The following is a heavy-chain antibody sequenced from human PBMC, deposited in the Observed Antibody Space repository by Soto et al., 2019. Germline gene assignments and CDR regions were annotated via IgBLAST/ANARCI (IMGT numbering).Heavy chain of an antibody. CDR2: ISGSGGST. Sequence: GGSLRLSCAASGFTFGSYAMSWVRQAPGKGLEWVSAISGSGGSTYYADSVKGRFTISRDNSGSTLYLQMDGLRADDTAIYHCAKESGSVRPDYFDSWGQGSLVTVSS. J-gene: IGHJ4*02. V-gene: IGHV3-23*01. CDR3: AKESGSVRPDYFDS. CDR1: GFTFGSYA. D-gene: IGHD3-10*01.